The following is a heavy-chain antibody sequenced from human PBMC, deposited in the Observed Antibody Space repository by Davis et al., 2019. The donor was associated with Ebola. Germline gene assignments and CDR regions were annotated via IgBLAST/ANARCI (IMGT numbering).Heavy chain of an antibody. Sequence: SETLFLTCTVSGASVSSGTYYWNWIRQSPGKGLEWIGHIYYSGSTNSNPSLKSRVSTSVDTSKNQFSLTLSSVTAADTAVYYCARGVTLVYYMDVWGKGTTVTVSS. V-gene: IGHV4-61*01. D-gene: IGHD6-6*01. CDR1: GASVSSGTYY. CDR2: IYYSGST. J-gene: IGHJ6*03. CDR3: ARGVTLVYYMDV.